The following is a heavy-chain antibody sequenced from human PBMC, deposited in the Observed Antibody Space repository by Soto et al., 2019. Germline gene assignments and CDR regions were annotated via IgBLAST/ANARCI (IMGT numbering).Heavy chain of an antibody. J-gene: IGHJ6*03. Sequence: QVQLVQSGAEVKKPGASVKVSCKASGYTFPSSDINWVRQATGQGLEWMGWMNPNSGNTGYAQKFQGRVTMTRNTSISTAYMELSSLRSEDTAVYYCARGDNWNNSYYYYYMDVWGTGTTVTVSS. D-gene: IGHD1-20*01. CDR1: GYTFPSSD. CDR2: MNPNSGNT. CDR3: ARGDNWNNSYYYYYMDV. V-gene: IGHV1-8*01.